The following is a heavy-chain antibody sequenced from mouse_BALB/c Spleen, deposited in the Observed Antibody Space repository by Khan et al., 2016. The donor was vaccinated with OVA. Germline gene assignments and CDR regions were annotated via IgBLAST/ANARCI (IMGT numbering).Heavy chain of an antibody. D-gene: IGHD1-2*01. CDR2: LSSGGST. CDR3: AREDYYGYDYYAMDY. J-gene: IGHJ4*01. Sequence: EVELVESGGGLVKPGGSLKLSCAASGFTFSSYAMSWVRQTPEKRLEWVASLSSGGSTYYPDTVKGRFTISRDNARNILYLQMSSLRSEDTAMYYCAREDYYGYDYYAMDYWGQGTSVTVSS. V-gene: IGHV5-6-5*01. CDR1: GFTFSSYA.